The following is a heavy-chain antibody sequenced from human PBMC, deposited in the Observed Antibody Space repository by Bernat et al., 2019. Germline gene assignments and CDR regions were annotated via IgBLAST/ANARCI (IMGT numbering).Heavy chain of an antibody. Sequence: QLQLQESGPGLVKPSETLSLTCTVSGGSISSSSYYWGWIRQPPGKGLEWIGSIYYSGSTYYNPSLKSRVTISVDTSKNQFSLKLSSVTAADTAVYYCARREYCISTSCYPFDYWGQGTLVTVSS. CDR2: IYYSGST. V-gene: IGHV4-39*01. CDR3: ARREYCISTSCYPFDY. CDR1: GGSISSSSYY. D-gene: IGHD2-2*01. J-gene: IGHJ4*02.